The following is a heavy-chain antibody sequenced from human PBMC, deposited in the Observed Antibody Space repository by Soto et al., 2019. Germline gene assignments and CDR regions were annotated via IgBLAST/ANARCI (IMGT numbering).Heavy chain of an antibody. CDR1: GASVTRGDYY. CDR3: ARGGLYDFWSGLFD. Sequence: QVQLQGSGPGLVRPSQTLSLSCSVSGASVTRGDYYWNWIRQTPGKGLEWLGYMHDSGTTSYNPSLKSRVTISRDTSKNQFSLRLTSVSAADTAVYFCARGGLYDFWSGLFDWGQGIRVTVSS. CDR2: MHDSGTT. J-gene: IGHJ4*02. V-gene: IGHV4-30-4*01. D-gene: IGHD3-3*01.